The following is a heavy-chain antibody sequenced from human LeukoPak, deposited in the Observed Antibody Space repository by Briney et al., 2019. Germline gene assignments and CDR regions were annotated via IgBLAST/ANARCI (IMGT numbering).Heavy chain of an antibody. J-gene: IGHJ4*02. CDR1: GFTFSSYA. V-gene: IGHV3-23*01. CDR2: ISGSGGST. Sequence: GGSLRLSCAASGFTFSSYAMSWVRQAPGKGLEWVSAISGSGGSTYYADSVKGRFTISRDNSKNTLYLQMNSLKTEDTAVYYCTRGKGDQGWYWGQGTLVTVSS. CDR3: TRGKGDQGWY. D-gene: IGHD2-15*01.